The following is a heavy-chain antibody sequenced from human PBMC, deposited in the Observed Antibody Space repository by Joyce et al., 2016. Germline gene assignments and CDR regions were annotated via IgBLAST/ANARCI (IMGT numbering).Heavy chain of an antibody. CDR3: ATGQGTSFALPFDP. CDR2: IIPFSETV. J-gene: IGHJ5*02. D-gene: IGHD3-16*01. V-gene: IGHV1-69*01. Sequence: QVQLVQSGAEVKKPGSSMKVSCTASGGTFSNYAFNWVRQAPGQGLEWMGGIIPFSETVEYAQKFEGRVTITAVESTTTAYLELTRLRSADTAIYFCATGQGTSFALPFDPWGQGTLVTVTS. CDR1: GGTFSNYA.